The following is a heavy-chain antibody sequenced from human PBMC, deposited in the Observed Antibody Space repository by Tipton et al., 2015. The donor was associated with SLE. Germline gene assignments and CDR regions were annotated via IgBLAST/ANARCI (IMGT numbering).Heavy chain of an antibody. D-gene: IGHD3-22*01. CDR1: AYTFTGYY. V-gene: IGHV1-2*02. Sequence: QSGAEVKKPGASVKVSCKASAYTFTGYYFHWVRQAPGQGLEWMGWINPNNGDTKYAQKFQGRVTMTGDTSISTAYMELRRLKSDDTAVYFGARDYYDPSESTVEDNWGQGTLVTVPS. CDR3: ARDYYDPSESTVEDN. CDR2: INPNNGDT. J-gene: IGHJ4*01.